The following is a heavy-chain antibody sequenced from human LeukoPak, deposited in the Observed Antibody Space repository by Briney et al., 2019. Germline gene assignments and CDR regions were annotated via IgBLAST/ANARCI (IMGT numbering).Heavy chain of an antibody. Sequence: GGSLRLSCAASGFTFRNYVIHWVRQAPGKGLEWVAVTSSDLNVKLYADSVKGRFTISRDNSRSTLYLQMNSLRPEDTAIYYCARDQPPEELYYDFWGGYYNNWFDPWGQGTLVTVSS. V-gene: IGHV3-30-3*01. CDR3: ARDQPPEELYYDFWGGYYNNWFDP. CDR2: TSSDLNVK. D-gene: IGHD3-3*01. CDR1: GFTFRNYV. J-gene: IGHJ5*02.